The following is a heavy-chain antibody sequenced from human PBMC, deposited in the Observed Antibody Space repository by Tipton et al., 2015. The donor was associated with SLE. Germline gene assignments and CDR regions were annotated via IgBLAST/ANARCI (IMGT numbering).Heavy chain of an antibody. V-gene: IGHV4-34*01. CDR2: INHSGST. Sequence: TLSLTCAVYGGSFSGYYWSWIRQPPGKGLEWIGEINHSGSTNYNPSLKSRVTISVDTSKNQFSLKLSSVTAADTAVYYCARGSIRSGWYKSPFDYWGQGTLVTVSS. CDR1: GGSFSGYY. CDR3: ARGSIRSGWYKSPFDY. J-gene: IGHJ4*02. D-gene: IGHD6-19*01.